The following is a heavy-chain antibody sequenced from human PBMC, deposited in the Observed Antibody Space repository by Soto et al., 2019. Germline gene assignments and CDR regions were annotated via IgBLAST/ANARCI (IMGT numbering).Heavy chain of an antibody. D-gene: IGHD3-22*01. CDR3: ARIPYDNSGTIFDY. CDR1: GFAFSTYA. J-gene: IGHJ4*02. CDR2: IYAGTIT. Sequence: GGSLRLSCAVSGFAFSTYAMHWVRQAPGKGLEWVAVIYAGTITYYADSVKGRFTIYRDNSKNTLNLEMNSLRVEDTAVYYCARIPYDNSGTIFDYWGQGTLVTVSS. V-gene: IGHV3-30*04.